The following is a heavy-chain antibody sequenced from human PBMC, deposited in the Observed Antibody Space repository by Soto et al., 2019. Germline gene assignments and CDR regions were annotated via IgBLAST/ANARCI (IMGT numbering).Heavy chain of an antibody. CDR3: ARGRYCLTGRCFPNWFDS. D-gene: IGHD7-27*01. CDR1: GDSISTVGYF. J-gene: IGHJ5*01. V-gene: IGHV4-30-4*01. CDR2: IYKSATT. Sequence: PSETLSLTCSVSGDSISTVGYFWAWIRQPPGQALEYIGYIYKSATTYYNPSFESRVAISLDTSKSQFSLNVTSVTAADTAVYFCARGRYCLTGRCFPNWFDSWGQGALVTVLL.